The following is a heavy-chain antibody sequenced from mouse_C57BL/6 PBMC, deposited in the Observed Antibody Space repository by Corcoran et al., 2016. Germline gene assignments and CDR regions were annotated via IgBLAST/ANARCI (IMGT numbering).Heavy chain of an antibody. CDR3: ARPPFYYGSSFDY. Sequence: EVQLQQSGPELVKPGASVKISCKASGYTFTDYYMNWVKQSHGKSLEWIGDINPNNGGTSYNQKFKGKATLTVDKSSSTAYMELRSLTSEDSAVYYCARPPFYYGSSFDYWGQGTTLTVSS. CDR1: GYTFTDYY. CDR2: INPNNGGT. D-gene: IGHD1-1*01. J-gene: IGHJ2*01. V-gene: IGHV1-26*01.